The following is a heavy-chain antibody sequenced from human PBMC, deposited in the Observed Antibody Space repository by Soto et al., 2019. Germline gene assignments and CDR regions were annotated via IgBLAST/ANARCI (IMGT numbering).Heavy chain of an antibody. CDR1: GYSFTSYW. CDR3: EREKLVPKSDY. CDR2: IDPSDSYT. J-gene: IGHJ4*02. Sequence: GASLKISCKGSGYSFTSYWISWVRQMPGKGLEWMGRIDPSDSYTNYSPSFQGHVTISADKSIITAYLQWSSLKASDTAMYYCEREKLVPKSDYWGQGTLVTVSS. V-gene: IGHV5-10-1*01. D-gene: IGHD6-13*01.